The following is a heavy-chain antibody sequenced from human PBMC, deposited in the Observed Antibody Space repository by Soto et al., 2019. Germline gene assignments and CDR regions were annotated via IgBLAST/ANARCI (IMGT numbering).Heavy chain of an antibody. D-gene: IGHD2-2*01. CDR2: ITGSSAST. Sequence: PGGSLRLSCAASGFTFNNYYMGWIRQAPGKGLEWLSYITGSSASTSYGDSVKGRFTISRDNAKNSLYLQMNSLRAEDTAVYYCARFITAAIRRDYGLDVWGQGXTVTVYS. J-gene: IGHJ6*02. V-gene: IGHV3-11*06. CDR3: ARFITAAIRRDYGLDV. CDR1: GFTFNNYY.